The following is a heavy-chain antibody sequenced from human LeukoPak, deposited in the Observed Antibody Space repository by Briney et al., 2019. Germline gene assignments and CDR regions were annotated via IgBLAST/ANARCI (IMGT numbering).Heavy chain of an antibody. J-gene: IGHJ6*02. CDR2: INQDGSDK. CDR3: AWYGVTHGLDV. V-gene: IGHV3-7*01. Sequence: PGGSLRLSCAASGFSLSNYWMSWVRQAPGKGLEWEANINQDGSDKYYVDSVMGRFTISKDNAKNSVYLQMNSLRPEDTAIYYCAWYGVTHGLDVWGQGTTVTVSS. D-gene: IGHD3-10*01. CDR1: GFSLSNYW.